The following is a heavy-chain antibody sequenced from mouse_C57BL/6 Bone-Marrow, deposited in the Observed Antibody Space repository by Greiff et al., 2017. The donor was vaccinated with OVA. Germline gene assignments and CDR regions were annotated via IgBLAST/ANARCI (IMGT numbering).Heavy chain of an antibody. Sequence: VQLQQSGAELVRPGASVKFSCTASGFNIKDDYMHWVKQRPEQGLEWIGWIDPENGDTEYASKFQGKATITADTSSNTAYLQLSSLTSEDTAVYYCTPYGSSHYFDYWGQGTTLTVSS. CDR3: TPYGSSHYFDY. CDR1: GFNIKDDY. J-gene: IGHJ2*01. V-gene: IGHV14-4*01. CDR2: IDPENGDT. D-gene: IGHD1-1*01.